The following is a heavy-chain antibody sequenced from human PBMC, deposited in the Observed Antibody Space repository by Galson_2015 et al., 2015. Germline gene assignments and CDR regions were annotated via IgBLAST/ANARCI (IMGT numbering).Heavy chain of an antibody. J-gene: IGHJ4*02. Sequence: SLRLSCAAAGFTFSNYAMNWVRQAPGKGLEWVSGMSGSGTTTYYANSVKGRFTISRDNSKNTLYLHMNSLRAEDTALYYCARAGLPCSGDSCYPIHWGFDYWGQGTLVTLSS. CDR3: ARAGLPCSGDSCYPIHWGFDY. V-gene: IGHV3-23*01. CDR2: MSGSGTTT. D-gene: IGHD2-15*01. CDR1: GFTFSNYA.